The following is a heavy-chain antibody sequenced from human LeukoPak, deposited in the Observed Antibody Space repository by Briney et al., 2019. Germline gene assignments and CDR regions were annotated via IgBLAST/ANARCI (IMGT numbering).Heavy chain of an antibody. D-gene: IGHD6-6*01. CDR1: GFTFSSYA. CDR3: VKDLGSSSVGY. J-gene: IGHJ4*02. Sequence: GGSLRLSCSASGFTFSSYAMHWVRQAPGKGLEYVSVISSNGGSTYYVDSVKGRFTISRDNSKNTLYLQMSSLRAEDTAVYYCVKDLGSSSVGYWDQGTLVTVSS. V-gene: IGHV3-64D*09. CDR2: ISSNGGST.